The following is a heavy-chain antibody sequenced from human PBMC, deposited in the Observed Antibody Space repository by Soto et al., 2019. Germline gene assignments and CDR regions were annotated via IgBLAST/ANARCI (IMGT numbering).Heavy chain of an antibody. D-gene: IGHD3-10*01. CDR3: AASYGSEQGYYYGMDV. CDR1: GFTFTSSA. Sequence: SVKVSCKASGFTFTSSAVQWVRQARGQRLEWIGWIVVGSGNTNYAQKFQERDTITRDMSTSTAYMELSSLRSEDTAVYYCAASYGSEQGYYYGMDVWGQGTTVTVSS. V-gene: IGHV1-58*01. CDR2: IVVGSGNT. J-gene: IGHJ6*02.